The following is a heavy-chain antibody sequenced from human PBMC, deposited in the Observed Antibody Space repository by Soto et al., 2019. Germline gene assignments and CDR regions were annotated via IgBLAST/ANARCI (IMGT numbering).Heavy chain of an antibody. Sequence: PSETLSLTCAVYGGSFSGYYWSWIRQPPGKGLEWIGEINHSGSTNYNPSLKSRVTISVDTSKNQISLKMSSVTAADTAVYYFARLARYDFWSGFASDAFDIWGQGTMVT. V-gene: IGHV4-34*01. J-gene: IGHJ3*02. CDR1: GGSFSGYY. CDR3: ARLARYDFWSGFASDAFDI. CDR2: INHSGST. D-gene: IGHD3-3*01.